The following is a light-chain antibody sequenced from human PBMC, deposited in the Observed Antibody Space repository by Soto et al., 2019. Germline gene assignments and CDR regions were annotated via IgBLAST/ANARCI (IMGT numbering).Light chain of an antibody. CDR1: QSVSSNY. J-gene: IGKJ2*01. V-gene: IGKV3-20*01. Sequence: EIVLTQSPGTLSLSPGERVALSCRASQSVSSNYLAWYQQKLGQAPRLLISAASSRATGIPDRFSGSASGTDFTLTISRLEPEDFAVYFCQQYGSSPYTFGQGTKV. CDR3: QQYGSSPYT. CDR2: AAS.